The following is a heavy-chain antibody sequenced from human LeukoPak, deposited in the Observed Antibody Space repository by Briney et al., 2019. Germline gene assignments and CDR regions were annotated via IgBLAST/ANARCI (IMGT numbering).Heavy chain of an antibody. J-gene: IGHJ4*02. V-gene: IGHV4-39*07. CDR2: IYYSGST. Sequence: SETLSLTCTVSGGSISSSSYYWGWIRQPPEKGLEWIGSIYYSGSTNYNPSLKSRVTISVDTSKNQFSLKLSSVTAADTAVYYCARAAYCSGGSCYAFDYWGQGTLVTVSS. CDR1: GGSISSSSYY. D-gene: IGHD2-15*01. CDR3: ARAAYCSGGSCYAFDY.